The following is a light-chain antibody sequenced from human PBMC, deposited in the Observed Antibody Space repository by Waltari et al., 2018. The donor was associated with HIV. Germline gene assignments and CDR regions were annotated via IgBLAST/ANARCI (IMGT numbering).Light chain of an antibody. Sequence: DIVLTQSPDPLAVSLGEKATINCKSSPSVLYSSNNKNYLALYQQKPGQPPKLLIYWASTRESGVPDRFSGSGSGTDFTLTISSLQAEDVAVYYCQQYYSTPPTFGGGTKVEIK. V-gene: IGKV4-1*01. J-gene: IGKJ4*01. CDR2: WAS. CDR1: PSVLYSSNNKNY. CDR3: QQYYSTPPT.